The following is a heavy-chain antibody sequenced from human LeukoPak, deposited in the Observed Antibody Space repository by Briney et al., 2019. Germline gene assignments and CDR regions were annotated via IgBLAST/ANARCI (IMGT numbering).Heavy chain of an antibody. Sequence: GGSLRLSCAASGFTFSSYAMSWVRQAPGKGLEWVSSITGSGGTTHHADSVKGRFTISRDNAKNSLYLQMNSLRAEDTAVYYCARERVGNVPPYYFDYWGQGTLVTVSS. V-gene: IGHV3-23*01. CDR3: ARERVGNVPPYYFDY. CDR2: ITGSGGTT. D-gene: IGHD1-26*01. CDR1: GFTFSSYA. J-gene: IGHJ4*02.